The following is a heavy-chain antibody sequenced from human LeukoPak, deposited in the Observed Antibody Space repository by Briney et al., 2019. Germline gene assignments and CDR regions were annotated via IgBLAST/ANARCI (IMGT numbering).Heavy chain of an antibody. CDR1: GFTVSSNY. CDR2: IYSGGST. D-gene: IGHD3-9*01. CDR3: ARSFDWLDNWFDP. V-gene: IGHV3-66*01. J-gene: IGHJ5*02. Sequence: GGSLRLSCAASGFTVSSNYMSWVRQAPGQGLEWVSVIYSGGSTYYADSVKGGFTISRDNSKNTLYLQMNSLRAEDTAVFYCARSFDWLDNWFDPWGQGTLVTVSS.